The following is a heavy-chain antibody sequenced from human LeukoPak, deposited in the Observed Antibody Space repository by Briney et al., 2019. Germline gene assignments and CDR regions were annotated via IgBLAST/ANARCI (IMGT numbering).Heavy chain of an antibody. CDR3: ARDLSRSSFDY. D-gene: IGHD1-26*01. CDR2: IYHSGNT. CDR1: GYSISSGYH. V-gene: IGHV4-38-2*02. Sequence: SETLSLTCAASGYSISSGYHWGWMRQPPEKGLEWIGNIYHSGNTYYNPSLKSRITISIDASKNQFSLKLSSLTAADTAVYYCARDLSRSSFDYWGQGTLVTVSS. J-gene: IGHJ4*02.